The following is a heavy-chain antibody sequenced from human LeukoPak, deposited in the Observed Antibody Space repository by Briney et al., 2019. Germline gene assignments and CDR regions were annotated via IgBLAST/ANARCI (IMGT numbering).Heavy chain of an antibody. CDR3: ARSRIMRIPRQNWFDP. V-gene: IGHV1-8*01. D-gene: IGHD3-16*01. Sequence: ASVKVSCKASGYTFTSYDINWVRQATGQGLEWMGWMNPNSGNTSYAQKFQGRVTMTRNTSISTAYMELSSLRSEDTAVYYCARSRIMRIPRQNWFDPWGQGTLVTVSS. CDR1: GYTFTSYD. J-gene: IGHJ5*02. CDR2: MNPNSGNT.